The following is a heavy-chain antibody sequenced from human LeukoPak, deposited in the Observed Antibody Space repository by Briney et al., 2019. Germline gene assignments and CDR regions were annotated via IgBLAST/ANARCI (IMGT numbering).Heavy chain of an antibody. CDR1: GFTFSSYW. CDR3: ARDRSDFYYDSSGYYTRFDY. Sequence: PGGSLRLSCAASGFTFSSYWMSWVRQAPGEGLEWVANIKQDGSEKYYVDSVKGRFTISRDNAKNSLYLQMNSLRAEDTAVYYCARDRSDFYYDSSGYYTRFDYWGQGTLVTVSS. CDR2: IKQDGSEK. V-gene: IGHV3-7*01. J-gene: IGHJ4*02. D-gene: IGHD3-22*01.